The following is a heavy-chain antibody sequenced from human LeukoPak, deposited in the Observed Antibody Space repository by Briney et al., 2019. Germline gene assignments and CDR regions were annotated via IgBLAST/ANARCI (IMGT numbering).Heavy chain of an antibody. CDR1: GYTFTGYY. D-gene: IGHD3-16*02. CDR2: INPNSGGT. J-gene: IGHJ4*02. Sequence: ASVKVSCKASGYTFTGYYTHWVRQAPGQGLEWMGWINPNSGGTNYAQKFQGRVTMTRDTSISTAYMELSRLRSDDTAVYYCARYVWGSYRFDYWGQGTLVTVSS. CDR3: ARYVWGSYRFDY. V-gene: IGHV1-2*02.